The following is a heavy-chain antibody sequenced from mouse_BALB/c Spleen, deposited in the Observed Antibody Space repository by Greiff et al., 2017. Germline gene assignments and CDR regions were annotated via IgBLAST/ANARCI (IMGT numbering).Heavy chain of an antibody. CDR3: ARAYYGNYVGYWYFDV. J-gene: IGHJ1*01. CDR2: IWSGGST. D-gene: IGHD2-10*01. V-gene: IGHV2-2*02. CDR1: GFSLTSYG. Sequence: VQLQESGPGLVQPSQSLSITCTVSGFSLTSYGVHWVRQSPGKGLEWLGVIWSGGSTDYNAAFISRLSISKDNSKSQVFFKMNSLQANDTAIYYCARAYYGNYVGYWYFDVGGAGTTVTVSS.